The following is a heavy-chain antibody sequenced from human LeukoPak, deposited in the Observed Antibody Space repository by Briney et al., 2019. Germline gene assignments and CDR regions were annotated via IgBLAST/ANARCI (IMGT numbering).Heavy chain of an antibody. Sequence: SETLSLTCAVYGGSFSGYYWSWIRQPPGKGLEWIGEINHSGSTNYSPSLKRRVTISVDTSKNQFSLKLSSVTAADTAVYYCARWQKRWFDPWGQGTLVTVSS. CDR1: GGSFSGYY. V-gene: IGHV4-34*01. CDR3: ARWQKRWFDP. CDR2: INHSGST. J-gene: IGHJ5*02.